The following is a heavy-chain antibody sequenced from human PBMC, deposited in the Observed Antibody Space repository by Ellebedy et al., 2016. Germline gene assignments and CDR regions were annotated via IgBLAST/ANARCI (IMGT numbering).Heavy chain of an antibody. CDR3: ARAYCSGGSCDYYYYYGMDV. CDR2: IFYDGYT. D-gene: IGHD2-15*01. CDR1: GGSITGYF. Sequence: GSLRLXCSVSGGSITGYFWSWIRQPPGKGLEYIGYIFYDGYTLYDPAVKSPLTISVDTSKNQFSLKLSSVTAADTAVYYCARAYCSGGSCDYYYYYGMDVWGQGTTVTVSS. V-gene: IGHV4-59*01. J-gene: IGHJ6*02.